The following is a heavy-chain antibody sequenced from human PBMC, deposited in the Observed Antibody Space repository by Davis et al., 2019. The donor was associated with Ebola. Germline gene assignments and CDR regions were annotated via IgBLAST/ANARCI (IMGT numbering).Heavy chain of an antibody. J-gene: IGHJ4*02. Sequence: GESLKISCAASGFTFSDYYMNWVRQAPGKGLEWVSSISSSSSYIYYADSVKGRFTISRDNAKNSLYLQMNSLRDEDTAVYYCAKGGRSPLHQIDYWGQGTLVTVSS. CDR3: AKGGRSPLHQIDY. CDR1: GFTFSDYY. CDR2: ISSSSSYI. D-gene: IGHD3-16*01. V-gene: IGHV3-21*04.